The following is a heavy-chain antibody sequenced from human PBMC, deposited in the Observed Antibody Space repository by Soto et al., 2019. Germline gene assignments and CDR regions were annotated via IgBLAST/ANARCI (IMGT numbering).Heavy chain of an antibody. J-gene: IGHJ6*02. V-gene: IGHV5-51*01. CDR2: IYPGDSDT. Sequence: EVQLVQSGAEVKKPGESLKISCKGSGYSFTSYWIGWVRQMPGKGLEWMGIIYPGDSDTRYSPSFQGQVTISADKSISTAYLQWCSLKASDTAMYYCARRAGDAVAGEGDYYYYGMDVWGQGTTVTVSS. D-gene: IGHD6-19*01. CDR1: GYSFTSYW. CDR3: ARRAGDAVAGEGDYYYYGMDV.